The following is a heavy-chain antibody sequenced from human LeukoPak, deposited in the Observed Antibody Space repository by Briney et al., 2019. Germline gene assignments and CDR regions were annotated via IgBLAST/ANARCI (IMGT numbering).Heavy chain of an antibody. CDR3: AVGARESGGAVAAVPFDY. CDR2: LNSDGSGT. J-gene: IGHJ4*02. D-gene: IGHD6-19*01. CDR1: GFTLSXYX. V-gene: IGHV3-74*01. Sequence: GGXXRXXCAASGFTLSXYXMHWVRQVPGKGXVWVSRLNSDGSGTSSADSVKGGFTISRDNAKNTLYLQMNSLRAEDTAVYYCAVGARESGGAVAAVPFDYWGQGTLVTVSS.